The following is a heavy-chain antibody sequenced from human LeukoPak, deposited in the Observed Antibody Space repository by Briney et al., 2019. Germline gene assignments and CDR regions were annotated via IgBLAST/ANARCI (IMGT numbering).Heavy chain of an antibody. CDR2: IYYIGST. Sequence: SETLSLTCTVSGGSISSYYWSWVRQPPGKGLEWIGYIYYIGSTNYNPSLKSRVTISVDTSKNQFSLKVSSVTAADTAVYYCARHNNYGSYAFDIWGQGTMVTVPS. CDR1: GGSISSYY. V-gene: IGHV4-59*08. CDR3: ARHNNYGSYAFDI. D-gene: IGHD3-10*01. J-gene: IGHJ3*02.